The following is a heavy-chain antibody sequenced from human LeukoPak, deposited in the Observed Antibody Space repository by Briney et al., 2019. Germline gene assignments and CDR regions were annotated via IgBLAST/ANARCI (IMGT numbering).Heavy chain of an antibody. D-gene: IGHD1-26*01. Sequence: PGGSLRLSCAASGFTFSRHDMHWVRQPMGKGLEWVSKIGSAGDTYYADSVKGRFTISRENAKNSLYLQMNTLRAGDTAVYFCARGGSSTTLPDYWGQGTLVTVSS. J-gene: IGHJ4*02. CDR2: IGSAGDT. V-gene: IGHV3-13*04. CDR3: ARGGSSTTLPDY. CDR1: GFTFSRHD.